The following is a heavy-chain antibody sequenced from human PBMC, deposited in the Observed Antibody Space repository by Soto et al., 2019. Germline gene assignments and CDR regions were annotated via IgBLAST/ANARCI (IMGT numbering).Heavy chain of an antibody. D-gene: IGHD6-6*01. CDR3: AKGYSSIAARRWLDY. J-gene: IGHJ4*02. CDR1: GFTFSSYA. CDR2: ISGSGGNT. V-gene: IGHV3-23*01. Sequence: EVQLLESGGGLVQPGGSLRLSWAASGFTFSSYAMSWVRQAPGKGLEWVSAISGSGGNTYYADSVKGRFTISRDNSKNTRYLQMNSLRAEDTAVYYCAKGYSSIAARRWLDYWGQGTLVTVSS.